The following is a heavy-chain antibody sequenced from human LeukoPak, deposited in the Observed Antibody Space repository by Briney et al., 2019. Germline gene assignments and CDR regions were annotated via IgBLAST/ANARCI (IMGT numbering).Heavy chain of an antibody. V-gene: IGHV3-30-3*01. CDR3: ARELGINWFDP. Sequence: GRSLRLSCAASGFTFSSYAMHWVRQAPGKGLEWVAVISYDGSNKYYADSVKGRFTISRDNSKNTLYLQMNSLRSEDTAVYYCARELGINWFDPWGQGTLVTVSS. D-gene: IGHD7-27*01. J-gene: IGHJ5*02. CDR1: GFTFSSYA. CDR2: ISYDGSNK.